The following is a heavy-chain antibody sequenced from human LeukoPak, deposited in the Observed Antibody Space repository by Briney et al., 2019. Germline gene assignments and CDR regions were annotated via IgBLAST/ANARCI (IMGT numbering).Heavy chain of an antibody. V-gene: IGHV1-18*01. Sequence: ASVKVSCKASGYMFTSYAISWVRQAPGKGLEGMGWIRAHNGDTNHAQQLQGRATMTTDTSTRTAYMELRSLRSEDAAVYYCARGEFICTINTCYASALDSWGQGTLVTVSS. D-gene: IGHD2-2*01. CDR2: IRAHNGDT. CDR1: GYMFTSYA. CDR3: ARGEFICTINTCYASALDS. J-gene: IGHJ4*02.